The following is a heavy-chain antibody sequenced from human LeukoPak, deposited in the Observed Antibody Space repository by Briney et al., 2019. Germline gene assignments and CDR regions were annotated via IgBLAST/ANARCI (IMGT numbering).Heavy chain of an antibody. CDR3: ARGSLRYCSSTSCYAQSYGMDV. J-gene: IGHJ6*02. D-gene: IGHD2-2*01. CDR2: INAGNGTT. Sequence: ASVKVSCKASGYTFTSYAMHWVRQAPGQRLEWMGWINAGNGTTKYSQKFQGRVTITRDTSASTAYMELSSLRSEDTAVYYCARGSLRYCSSTSCYAQSYGMDVWGQGTTVTVSS. V-gene: IGHV1-3*01. CDR1: GYTFTSYA.